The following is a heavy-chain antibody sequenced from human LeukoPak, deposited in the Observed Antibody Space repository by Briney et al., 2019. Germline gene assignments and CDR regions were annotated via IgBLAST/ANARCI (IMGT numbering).Heavy chain of an antibody. CDR3: ARAFSLLIAGAFDP. J-gene: IGHJ5*02. D-gene: IGHD6-19*01. CDR1: GYTFTSYD. Sequence: ASVKVSCKASGYTFTSYDINWVRQATGQGLEWMGWMNPNSGNTGYAQKFQGRVTMTRNTSISTAYMELSSLRSEDTAVYYCARAFSLLIAGAFDPWGQGTLVTASS. CDR2: MNPNSGNT. V-gene: IGHV1-8*01.